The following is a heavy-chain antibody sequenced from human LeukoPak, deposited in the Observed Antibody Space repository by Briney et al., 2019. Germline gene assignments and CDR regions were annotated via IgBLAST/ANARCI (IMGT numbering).Heavy chain of an antibody. CDR2: IKTDGSTT. D-gene: IGHD2-2*01. J-gene: IGHJ4*02. CDR1: GFTFSSSW. CDR3: ARGNQQLPRSTPDY. V-gene: IGHV3-74*01. Sequence: GGSLRLFWAVSGFTFSSSWMHWVRQAPGKGLVWVSHIKTDGSTTAYADSVKGRFTISRDNAKNTLYLQMNSLRAEDTGVYYCARGNQQLPRSTPDYWGQGTLVTVSS.